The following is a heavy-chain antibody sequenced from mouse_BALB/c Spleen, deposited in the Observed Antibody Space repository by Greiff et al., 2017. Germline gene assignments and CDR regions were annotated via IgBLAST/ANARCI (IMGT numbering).Heavy chain of an antibody. V-gene: IGHV1-18*01. J-gene: IGHJ1*01. CDR1: GYTFTDYN. Sequence: VQLQQSGPELVKPGASVKIPCKASGYTFTDYNMDWVKQSHGKSLEWIGDINPNNGGTIYNQKFKGKATLTVDKSSSTAYMELRSLTSEDTAVYYCARGIYYGNYYWYLDVWGAGTTVTVSS. CDR2: INPNNGGT. CDR3: ARGIYYGNYYWYLDV. D-gene: IGHD2-1*01.